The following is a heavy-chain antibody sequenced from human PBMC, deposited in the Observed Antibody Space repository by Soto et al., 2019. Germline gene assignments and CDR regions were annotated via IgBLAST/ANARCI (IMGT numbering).Heavy chain of an antibody. J-gene: IGHJ4*02. CDR2: ISSSGSTI. D-gene: IGHD4-17*01. CDR1: GFTFSSYE. CDR3: ARTYGDYEDLFDY. Sequence: PGGSLRLSCAASGFTFSSYEMTWVRQAPGKGLEWVSYISSSGSTIYYADSVKGRFTISRDNAKNSLYLQMNSLRAEDTAVYYCARTYGDYEDLFDYWGQGTLVTVSS. V-gene: IGHV3-48*03.